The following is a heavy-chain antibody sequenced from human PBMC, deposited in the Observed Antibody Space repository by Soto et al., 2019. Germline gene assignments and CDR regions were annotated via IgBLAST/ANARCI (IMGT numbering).Heavy chain of an antibody. Sequence: QVQLQQWGAGLLKASESLSLTCVVSGGSFSGYFWTWIRQSPGRGLEWIGEISHSGSRNYNPAFQSRVIIAGASSKNHVSLTLSSGTAADSATYFCARGLAYDRPITVAEPFDSWGQGTLVTVSS. J-gene: IGHJ4*02. CDR1: GGSFSGYF. V-gene: IGHV4-34*02. CDR3: ARGLAYDRPITVAEPFDS. D-gene: IGHD6-19*01. CDR2: ISHSGSR.